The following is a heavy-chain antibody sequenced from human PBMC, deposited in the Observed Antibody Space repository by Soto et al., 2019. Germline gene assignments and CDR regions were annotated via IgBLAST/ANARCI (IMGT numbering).Heavy chain of an antibody. V-gene: IGHV3-33*01. D-gene: IGHD3-22*01. CDR1: GFTFSSYG. CDR2: IWYDGSNK. CDR3: ARGGNYYDSSGYYERYYYGMDV. J-gene: IGHJ6*02. Sequence: GGSLRLSCAASGFTFSSYGMHWVRQAPGKGLEWVAVIWYDGSNKYYADSVKGRFTISRDNSKNTLYLQMNSLRAEDTAVYYCARGGNYYDSSGYYERYYYGMDVWGQGTTVTVSS.